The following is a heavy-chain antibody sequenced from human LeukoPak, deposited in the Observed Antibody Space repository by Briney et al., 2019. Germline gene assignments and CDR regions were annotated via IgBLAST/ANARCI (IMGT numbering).Heavy chain of an antibody. CDR3: ARAPPLDYGDYVWWFDP. Sequence: ASVKVSCKASGYTFTSYDINWVRQATGQGLEWMGWMNPNSGNTGYAQKFQGRVTMTRNTSISTAYMELSSLRSDDTAVYYCARAPPLDYGDYVWWFDPWGQGTLVTVSS. CDR2: MNPNSGNT. D-gene: IGHD4-17*01. CDR1: GYTFTSYD. V-gene: IGHV1-8*01. J-gene: IGHJ5*02.